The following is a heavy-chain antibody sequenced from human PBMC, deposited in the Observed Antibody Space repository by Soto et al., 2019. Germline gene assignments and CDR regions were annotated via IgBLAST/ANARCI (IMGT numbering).Heavy chain of an antibody. D-gene: IGHD6-19*01. J-gene: IGHJ4*02. CDR3: AKGRSSGWWYFDY. Sequence: EVQLLESGGGLVQPGGSQRPPGAPLQFTFATKPLAWSGQPQGKGREWVSAISGSGSTTYYADSVKGRFTISRDNSKNTLYLQMNSLRAEDTAVYYCAKGRSSGWWYFDYWGQGTLVTVSS. CDR2: ISGSGSTT. V-gene: IGHV3-23*01. CDR1: QFTFATKP.